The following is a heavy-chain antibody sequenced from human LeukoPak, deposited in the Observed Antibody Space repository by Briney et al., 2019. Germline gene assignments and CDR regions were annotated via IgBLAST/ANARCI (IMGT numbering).Heavy chain of an antibody. V-gene: IGHV3-30-3*01. J-gene: IGHJ4*02. CDR2: ISYDGNNK. CDR1: GFTFSRYV. Sequence: GRSLRLSCAASGFTFSRYVMHWVRQAPGKGLEWVAVISYDGNNKAYADSVKGRFTISRDNSKNTLYLQMNSLRAEDTAVYYCANYDSSGHDFYFDSGGQGTLVTVSS. D-gene: IGHD3-22*01. CDR3: ANYDSSGHDFYFDS.